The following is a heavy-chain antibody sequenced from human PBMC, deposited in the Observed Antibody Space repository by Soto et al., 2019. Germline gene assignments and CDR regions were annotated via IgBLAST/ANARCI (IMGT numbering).Heavy chain of an antibody. Sequence: GGSLRLSCAASGFTFDDYAMHWVRQAPGKGLEWVSGISWNSGTIGYADSVKGRFTISRDNAKNSLYLQMNSLRAEDTAVYYCARDPIIAMVRGVINWFDPWGQGTLVTVSS. CDR2: ISWNSGTI. CDR1: GFTFDDYA. J-gene: IGHJ5*02. V-gene: IGHV3-9*01. D-gene: IGHD3-10*01. CDR3: ARDPIIAMVRGVINWFDP.